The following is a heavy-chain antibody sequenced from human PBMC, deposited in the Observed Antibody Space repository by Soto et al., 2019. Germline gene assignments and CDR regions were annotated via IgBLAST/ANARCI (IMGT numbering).Heavy chain of an antibody. V-gene: IGHV4-59*08. CDR2: TYYSGST. J-gene: IGHJ6*03. CDR3: ARHATGNSSGWYYYYYYDYMDV. CDR1: GGSISSYY. Sequence: SETLSLTCTVSGGSISSYYWSWIRQPPGKGLEWIGYTYYSGSTNYNPSLKSRLTISVDTSKNQFSLKLSSVTAADTAVYYSARHATGNSSGWYYYYYYDYMDVWGKGTTVTVSS. D-gene: IGHD6-19*01.